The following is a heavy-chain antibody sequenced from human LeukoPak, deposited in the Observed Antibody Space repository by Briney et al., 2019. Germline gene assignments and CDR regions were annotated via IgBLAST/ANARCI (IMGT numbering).Heavy chain of an antibody. V-gene: IGHV1-18*01. D-gene: IGHD3/OR15-3a*01. J-gene: IGHJ6*03. CDR3: ARDRSREGGWYDFNYYYYYMDV. CDR1: GGTFSSYA. CDR2: ISAYNGNT. Sequence: GASVKVSCKASGGTFSSYAISWVRQAPGQGLEWMGWISAYNGNTNYAQKLQGRVTMTTDTSTSTAYMELRSLRSDDTAVYYCARDRSREGGWYDFNYYYYYMDVWGKGTTVTVSS.